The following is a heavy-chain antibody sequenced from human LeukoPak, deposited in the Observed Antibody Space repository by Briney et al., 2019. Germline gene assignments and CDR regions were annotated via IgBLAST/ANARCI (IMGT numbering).Heavy chain of an antibody. CDR2: IYPGDSDT. D-gene: IGHD3-22*01. CDR3: ARVYYYDSSGYYPDAFDI. CDR1: GYSFTSYW. Sequence: GKSLKISCKGSGYSFTSYWIGWVRQMPGKGLEWMGIIYPGDSDTRYSPSFQGQVTISADKSISTAYLQWSSLKASDTAMYYCARVYYYDSSGYYPDAFDIWGQGTMVTVSS. V-gene: IGHV5-51*01. J-gene: IGHJ3*02.